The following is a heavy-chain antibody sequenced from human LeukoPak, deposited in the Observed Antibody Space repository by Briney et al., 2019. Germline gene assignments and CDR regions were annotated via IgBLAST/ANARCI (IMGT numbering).Heavy chain of an antibody. CDR2: IKQDGSEK. V-gene: IGHV3-7*01. CDR1: GFTFSSYW. J-gene: IGHJ4*01. D-gene: IGHD6-13*01. Sequence: PGGSLRLSCAASGFTFSSYWMSWVRQAPGKGLEWVANIKQDGSEKYYVDSVKGRFTISRDNAKNSLYLQMNSLRAEDTAVYYCARDHLGRAATGPSLVDWGHGTLVTVSS. CDR3: ARDHLGRAATGPSLVD.